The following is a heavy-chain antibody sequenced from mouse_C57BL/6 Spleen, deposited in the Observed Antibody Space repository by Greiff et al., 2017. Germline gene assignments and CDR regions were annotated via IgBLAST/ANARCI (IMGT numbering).Heavy chain of an antibody. Sequence: QVQLQQPGAELVKPGASVKMSCKASGYTFTSYWITWVKQRPGQGLEWIGDIYPGSGSTNYNEKFKSKAKLTVDTSSSTAYMQLSSLTSEDSAVYYCARSGLGRSLDYWGQGTTLTVSS. CDR2: IYPGSGST. CDR1: GYTFTSYW. CDR3: ARSGLGRSLDY. V-gene: IGHV1-55*01. J-gene: IGHJ2*01. D-gene: IGHD4-1*01.